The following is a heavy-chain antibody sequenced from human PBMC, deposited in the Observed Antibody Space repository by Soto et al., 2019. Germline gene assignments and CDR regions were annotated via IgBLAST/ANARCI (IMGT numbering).Heavy chain of an antibody. D-gene: IGHD2-2*01. CDR2: ISSSSSYI. J-gene: IGHJ6*02. CDR1: GFTFSSYS. Sequence: VGSLRLSCAASGFTFSSYSMNWVRQAPGKGLEWVSSISSSSSYIYYADSVKGRFTISRDNAKNSLYLQMNSLRAEDTAVYYCARDQPALQYQLDHYYGMDVWGQGTTVTVSS. CDR3: ARDQPALQYQLDHYYGMDV. V-gene: IGHV3-21*01.